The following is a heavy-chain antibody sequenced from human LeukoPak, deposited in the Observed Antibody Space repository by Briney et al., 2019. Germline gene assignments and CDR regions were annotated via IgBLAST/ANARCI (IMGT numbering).Heavy chain of an antibody. CDR1: GASISSYY. CDR2: IYVSGNP. D-gene: IGHD6-6*01. Sequence: SETLSLTCTVSGASISSYYWSWIRQPAGKGLEWIGRIYVSGNPNYNPSLKSRVTMSVDSSMHQFSLRLSSVTAADTAMYYCAACSTSSRDFEYWGQGILVTVSS. J-gene: IGHJ4*02. V-gene: IGHV4-4*07. CDR3: AACSTSSRDFEY.